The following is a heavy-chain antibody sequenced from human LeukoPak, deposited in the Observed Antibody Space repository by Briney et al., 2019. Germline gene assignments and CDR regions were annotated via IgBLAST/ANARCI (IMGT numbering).Heavy chain of an antibody. D-gene: IGHD5-18*01. Sequence: SETLSLTXAVSGYSISSGYYWGWMRQPPGKGLGWIGSIYHSGSTYYNPSLKSRVTISVDTSKSQFSLKLSSVTAADTAVYYCVRSGYSYGYVDYWGQGTLVTVSS. J-gene: IGHJ4*02. CDR3: VRSGYSYGYVDY. CDR1: GYSISSGYY. V-gene: IGHV4-38-2*01. CDR2: IYHSGST.